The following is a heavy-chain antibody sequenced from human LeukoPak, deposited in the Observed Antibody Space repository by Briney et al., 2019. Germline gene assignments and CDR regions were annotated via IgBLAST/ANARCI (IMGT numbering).Heavy chain of an antibody. CDR1: GYTLTELS. D-gene: IGHD6-13*01. CDR3: ATGFSVQQLVLISSGGRFGAFDV. J-gene: IGHJ3*01. Sequence: ASVKVSCKVSGYTLTELSMHWVRQAPGKGLEWMGGFDPEDGETIYAQKFQGRVTMTEDTSTGTAYMELSSLRSEDTAVYYCATGFSVQQLVLISSGGRFGAFDVWGQGTMVTVSS. V-gene: IGHV1-24*01. CDR2: FDPEDGET.